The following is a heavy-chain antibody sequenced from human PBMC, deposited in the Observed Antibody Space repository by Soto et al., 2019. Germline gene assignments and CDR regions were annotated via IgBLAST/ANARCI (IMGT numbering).Heavy chain of an antibody. Sequence: RGDSLKISCKGYGYSFISYWICWVRQMPGKGPEWMGIIYPRDSDTRYSPSFQGQVTVSADKSISTAYLQWSSLKASDTAMYYCAKALISGWPDAFNIWGQGTMVTVSS. CDR2: IYPRDSDT. J-gene: IGHJ3*02. CDR1: GYSFISYW. V-gene: IGHV5-51*01. D-gene: IGHD6-19*01. CDR3: AKALISGWPDAFNI.